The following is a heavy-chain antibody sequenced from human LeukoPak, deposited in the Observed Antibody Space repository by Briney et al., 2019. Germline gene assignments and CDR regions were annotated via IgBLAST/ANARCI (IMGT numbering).Heavy chain of an antibody. J-gene: IGHJ4*02. CDR2: INHSGST. D-gene: IGHD4-17*01. V-gene: IGHV4-34*01. CDR3: ARGTTVTTSFDY. CDR1: GGSFSGYY. Sequence: KPSETLSLTCAVYGGSFSGYYWSWIRQPPGKGLEWIGEINHSGSTSYNPSLKSRVTISVDTSKNQFSLKLSSVTAADTAVYYCARGTTVTTSFDYWGQGTLVTVSS.